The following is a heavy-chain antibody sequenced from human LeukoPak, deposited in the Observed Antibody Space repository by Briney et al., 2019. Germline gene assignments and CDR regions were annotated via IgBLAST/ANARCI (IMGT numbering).Heavy chain of an antibody. CDR2: ISGSGDRT. V-gene: IGHV3-23*01. D-gene: IGHD2-8*01. CDR1: GSTFSIYA. Sequence: GGSLRLSCAASGSTFSIYAMSWVRQAPGKGLEWVSAISGSGDRTYYADSVKGRFTISRDNSKNTLYLQMNSLRAEDTAVYYCARDLGYCTNGVCHTRFDYWGQGTLVAVSS. CDR3: ARDLGYCTNGVCHTRFDY. J-gene: IGHJ4*02.